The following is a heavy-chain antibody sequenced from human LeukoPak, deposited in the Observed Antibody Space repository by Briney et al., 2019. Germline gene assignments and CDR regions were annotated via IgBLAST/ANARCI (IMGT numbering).Heavy chain of an antibody. CDR3: ATRAGGSSLFYYYYMDV. D-gene: IGHD6-13*01. Sequence: GGSLRLSCAASGFTFSSYSMNWVRQAPGKGLEWVSAISGSGGSTYYADSVKGRFTISRDNSKNTLYLQMNSLRAEDTAVYYCATRAGGSSLFYYYYMDVWGKGTTVTVSS. V-gene: IGHV3-23*01. J-gene: IGHJ6*03. CDR2: ISGSGGST. CDR1: GFTFSSYS.